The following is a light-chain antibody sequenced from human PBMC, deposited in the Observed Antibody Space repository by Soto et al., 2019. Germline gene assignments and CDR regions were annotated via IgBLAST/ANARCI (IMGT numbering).Light chain of an antibody. CDR2: DVS. V-gene: IGLV2-14*04. J-gene: IGLJ1*01. CDR1: SSVVGGYSY. CDR3: ASYTTSSTYV. Sequence: ISYNGTSSVVGGYSYVSWYQQQPGKAPKLVISDVSNRPSGVSDRFSGSKSGNTASLTISGLQTEDEADYYCASYTTSSTYVFGTGTKVTVL.